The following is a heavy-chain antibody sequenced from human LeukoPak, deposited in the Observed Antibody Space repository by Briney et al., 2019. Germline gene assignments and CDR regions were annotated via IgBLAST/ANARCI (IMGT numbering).Heavy chain of an antibody. CDR3: ARGGGTFGY. CDR1: GGSISTSSYY. CDR2: INHSGST. D-gene: IGHD1-1*01. J-gene: IGHJ4*02. V-gene: IGHV4-39*07. Sequence: PSETLSLTCTVSGGSISTSSYYWSWIRQPPGKGLEWIGEINHSGSTNYNPSLKSRVTISVDTSKNQFSLKLSSVTAADTAVYYCARGGGTFGYWGQGTLVTVSS.